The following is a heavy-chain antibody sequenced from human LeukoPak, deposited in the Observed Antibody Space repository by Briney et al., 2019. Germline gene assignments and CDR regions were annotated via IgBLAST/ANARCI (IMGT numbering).Heavy chain of an antibody. CDR1: GFIVSSTY. Sequence: GGSLRLSCAASGFIVSSTYMSWVRQAPGRGLEWVSAISGDGTRTYYADSVKGRFTISRDNSKNTLYLEMSSLRVEDTAIYYCAKWPEGAMDYFDYWGQGTLVTVSS. J-gene: IGHJ4*02. CDR3: AKWPEGAMDYFDY. CDR2: ISGDGTRT. V-gene: IGHV3-23*01. D-gene: IGHD3-16*01.